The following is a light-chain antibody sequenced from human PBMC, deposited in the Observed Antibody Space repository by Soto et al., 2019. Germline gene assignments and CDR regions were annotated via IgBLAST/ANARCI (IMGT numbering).Light chain of an antibody. CDR3: QQYGSSPQT. V-gene: IGKV3-20*01. J-gene: IGKJ1*01. CDR1: QSLSSSY. Sequence: EIVLTQSPGTLSLSPGERATLSCRASQSLSSSYLAWYQQKPGQAPRLLIYGASSRATGIPVRFSGSGSGTDFTLTISRLEPEDFAVYYCQQYGSSPQTFRQGTKVDIK. CDR2: GAS.